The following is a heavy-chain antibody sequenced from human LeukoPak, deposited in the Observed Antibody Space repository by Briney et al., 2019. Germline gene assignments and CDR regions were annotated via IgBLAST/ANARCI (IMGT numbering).Heavy chain of an antibody. Sequence: SETMSLTCTVSGGSISSGGYYWSWIRQHPGKGLEWIGYIYYSGSTYYNPSLKSRVTISVDTSKNQFSLKLSSVTAADTAVYYCARDQGAYGGFDYWGQGTLVTVSS. CDR2: IYYSGST. V-gene: IGHV4-31*03. J-gene: IGHJ4*02. CDR1: GGSISSGGYY. D-gene: IGHD4-23*01. CDR3: ARDQGAYGGFDY.